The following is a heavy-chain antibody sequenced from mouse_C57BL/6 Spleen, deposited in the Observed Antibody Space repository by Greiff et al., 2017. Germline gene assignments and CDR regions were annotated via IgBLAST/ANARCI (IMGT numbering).Heavy chain of an antibody. D-gene: IGHD2-5*01. CDR1: GYSFTGYY. CDR3: ARFDYSNFYFDY. Sequence: VQLKESGPELVKPGASVKISCKASGYSFTGYYMNWVKQSPEKSLEWIGEINPSTGGTTYNQKFKAKATLTVDKSSSTAYMQLKSLTSEDSAVYYCARFDYSNFYFDYWGQGTTLTVSS. V-gene: IGHV1-42*01. CDR2: INPSTGGT. J-gene: IGHJ2*01.